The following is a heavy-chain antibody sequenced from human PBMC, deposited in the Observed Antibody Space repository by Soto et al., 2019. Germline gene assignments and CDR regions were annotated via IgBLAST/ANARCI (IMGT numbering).Heavy chain of an antibody. CDR2: AHYSGST. J-gene: IGHJ5*02. Sequence: SSETLSLTCTVPGGPISTYYWSWMRQPPGKGLEWIGNAHYSGSTSYNPSLKSRVTISVDTSKNQFSLRLRSVTAADTAVYYCARDPTSTNWFDPWGQGTLVTVSS. CDR1: GGPISTYY. CDR3: ARDPTSTNWFDP. V-gene: IGHV4-59*01.